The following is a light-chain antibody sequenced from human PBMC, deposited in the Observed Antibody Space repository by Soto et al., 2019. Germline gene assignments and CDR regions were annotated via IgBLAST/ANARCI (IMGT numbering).Light chain of an antibody. Sequence: EFLLTESPSSRALAPGEGATLSCRASQSVSSTYLAWYQQQPGQAPRLLMSGTSNRATGTPDRFSGSGSGTDFTLTISRLEPEAFAVYYCQQYGSPPITFGQGTRLEI. CDR1: QSVSSTY. J-gene: IGKJ5*01. CDR3: QQYGSPPIT. CDR2: GTS. V-gene: IGKV3-20*01.